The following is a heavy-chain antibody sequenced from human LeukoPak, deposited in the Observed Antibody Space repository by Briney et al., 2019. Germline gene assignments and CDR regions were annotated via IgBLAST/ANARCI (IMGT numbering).Heavy chain of an antibody. V-gene: IGHV3-30*02. CDR2: IRYDRNNK. J-gene: IGHJ4*02. D-gene: IGHD3-16*01. CDR3: AKRGLM. Sequence: GGSLRLSCAASGFTFSSFGMHWVRQAPGMGLEWVAFIRYDRNNKFYADSVKGRFTISRDNSKNTLYLQMNSLRAEDTAVYYCAKRGLMRGQGTLVTVSS. CDR1: GFTFSSFG.